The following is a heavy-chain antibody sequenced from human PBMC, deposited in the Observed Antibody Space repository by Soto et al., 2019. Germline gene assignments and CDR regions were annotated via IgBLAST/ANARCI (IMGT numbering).Heavy chain of an antibody. CDR1: GFTFSSYD. Sequence: QVQLVESGGGVVQPGRSLRLSCAASGFTFSSYDMHWVRQAPGKGLEWVAVISYDGSNKYYADSVKGRFTISRDNSKSTLYLQMNSLRAEDTAVYYCARDPSGDYGIDYWGQGTLVTVSS. CDR2: ISYDGSNK. CDR3: ARDPSGDYGIDY. J-gene: IGHJ4*02. V-gene: IGHV3-30-3*01. D-gene: IGHD4-17*01.